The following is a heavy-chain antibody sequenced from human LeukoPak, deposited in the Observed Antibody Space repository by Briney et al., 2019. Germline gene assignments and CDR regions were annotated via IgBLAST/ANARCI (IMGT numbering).Heavy chain of an antibody. V-gene: IGHV3-23*01. D-gene: IGHD3-22*01. CDR1: GFTFSSYA. J-gene: IGHJ6*02. CDR2: IGGAGGST. Sequence: PGGSLRLSCAASGFTFSSYAMSWVRQVPGKGLEWVSAIGGAGGSTYYADSVRGRFTISRDDSKNTLYLQMNGLRAEDTAVYYCAKGDSSGYYGIYYYYGMDVWGQGTTVTVSS. CDR3: AKGDSSGYYGIYYYYGMDV.